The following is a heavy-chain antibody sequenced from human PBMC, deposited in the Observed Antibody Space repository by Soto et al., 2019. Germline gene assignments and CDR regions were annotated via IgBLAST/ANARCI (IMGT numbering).Heavy chain of an antibody. Sequence: QVQLVQSGAEVKKPGSSVKVSCKASGGTFSSYTIGWVRQAPGQGLEWMGRIIPILGIANYAQKFQGRVTITADKSTSTAYMELSSLRSEDTAVYYCAKLTIFHYGMDVWGQGTTVTVSS. CDR3: AKLTIFHYGMDV. V-gene: IGHV1-69*02. CDR2: IIPILGIA. CDR1: GGTFSSYT. D-gene: IGHD3-9*01. J-gene: IGHJ6*02.